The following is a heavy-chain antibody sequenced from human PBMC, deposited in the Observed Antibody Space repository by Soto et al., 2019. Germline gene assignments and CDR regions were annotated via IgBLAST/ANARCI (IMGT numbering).Heavy chain of an antibody. CDR3: ARAFGDYYYCDGMDV. CDR2: MNANSGNT. CDR1: GYTFTSYD. Sequence: QVQLVQSGAEVKKPGASVKVSCKASGYTFTSYDINWVRQATGQGLEWMGWMNANSGNTGYAQKLQGRVTMTRNTSISTAYLELSSLRSEDTAVYYCARAFGDYYYCDGMDVWGQGTTVTVSS. J-gene: IGHJ6*02. D-gene: IGHD4-17*01. V-gene: IGHV1-8*01.